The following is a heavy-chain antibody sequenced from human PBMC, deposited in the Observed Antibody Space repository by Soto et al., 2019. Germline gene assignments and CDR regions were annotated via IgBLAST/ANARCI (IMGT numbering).Heavy chain of an antibody. D-gene: IGHD6-19*01. V-gene: IGHV3-48*01. Sequence: PGGSLRLSCAASGFTFSSYSMNWVRQAPGKGLEWVSYISSSSSTIYYADSVKGRFTISRDNAKNSLYLQMNSLRAEDTAVYYCARDRGIAVAPRKGIYAIWGQGTMVTVSS. CDR3: ARDRGIAVAPRKGIYAI. CDR1: GFTFSSYS. J-gene: IGHJ3*02. CDR2: ISSSSSTI.